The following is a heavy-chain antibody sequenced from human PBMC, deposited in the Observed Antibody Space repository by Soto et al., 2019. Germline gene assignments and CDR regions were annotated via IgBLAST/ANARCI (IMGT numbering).Heavy chain of an antibody. Sequence: ASVKVSCKASGYTFTGYYMHWVRQAPGQGLEWMGWINPNSGDTKYAQKFQGRVTMTRDTSTRTAYMEVSRLTSDDTAVYYCARSLSTIGGRPDSWGQGTLVTVSS. CDR2: INPNSGDT. V-gene: IGHV1-2*02. J-gene: IGHJ4*02. D-gene: IGHD6-6*01. CDR1: GYTFTGYY. CDR3: ARSLSTIGGRPDS.